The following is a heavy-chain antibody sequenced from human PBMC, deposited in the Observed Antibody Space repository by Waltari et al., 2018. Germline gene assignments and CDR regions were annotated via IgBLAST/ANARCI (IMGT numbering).Heavy chain of an antibody. D-gene: IGHD3-10*01. CDR2: VYQTGVP. CDR1: GDSISRGYY. CDR3: ARGSCTDGLCSQFYYYYYMDV. Sequence: QLQLQESGPGLVRPSETLSLICGVSGDSISRGYYWGWIRQPPGKGLEWIGSVYQTGVPNYIRSLESRLTSSVDASMRQFSLEVNSVTAADTAVYFCARGSCTDGLCSQFYYYYYMDVWGKGTAVTVSS. V-gene: IGHV4-38-2*01. J-gene: IGHJ6*03.